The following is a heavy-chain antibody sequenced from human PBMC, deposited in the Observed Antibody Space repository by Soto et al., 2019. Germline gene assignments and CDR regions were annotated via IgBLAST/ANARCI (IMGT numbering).Heavy chain of an antibody. Sequence: AASVKVSCKASGYTFTSYYMHWVRQAPGQGLEWMGIINPSGGSTSYAQKFQGRVTMTRDTSTSTVYMELSSLRAEDTAVYYCAKGTIVLVPAAAEDYYYGMDVWGQGTTVTVSS. CDR1: GYTFTSYY. CDR3: AKGTIVLVPAAAEDYYYGMDV. CDR2: INPSGGST. V-gene: IGHV1-46*01. D-gene: IGHD2-2*01. J-gene: IGHJ6*02.